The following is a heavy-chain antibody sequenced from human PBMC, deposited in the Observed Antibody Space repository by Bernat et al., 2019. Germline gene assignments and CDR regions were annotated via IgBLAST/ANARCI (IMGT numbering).Heavy chain of an antibody. D-gene: IGHD5-24*01. J-gene: IGHJ4*02. CDR2: IYYSGTT. CDR1: GISITSSSSY. CDR3: VRQLRENGNTPDY. V-gene: IGHV4-39*01. Sequence: QLQLQESGPGLVKPSETLSLTCTVSGISITSSSSYWGWIRQPPGKRLEWIGAIYYSGTTYYNPSLNSRVTMSVDASSNKFSPKVNALTAADTAVYYCVRQLRENGNTPDYWGQGTLVTVSS.